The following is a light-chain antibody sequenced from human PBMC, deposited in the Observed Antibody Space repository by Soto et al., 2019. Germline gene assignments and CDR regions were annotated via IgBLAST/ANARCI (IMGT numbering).Light chain of an antibody. CDR2: DAS. CDR3: QQYNDNWPT. CDR1: QSVSSY. Sequence: EIVLTQSPVTLSLSPGERATLSCGASQSVSSYLAWYQQKPGQAPRLLIYDASHRATGFPARFSGSGSGTEFTLTINGLQSEDFAVYYCQQYNDNWPTFGQGTKVDI. J-gene: IGKJ1*01. V-gene: IGKV3-11*01.